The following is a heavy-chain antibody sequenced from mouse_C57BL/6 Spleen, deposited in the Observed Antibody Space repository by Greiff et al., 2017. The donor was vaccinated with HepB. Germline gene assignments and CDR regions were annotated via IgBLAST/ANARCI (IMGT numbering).Heavy chain of an antibody. J-gene: IGHJ2*01. CDR2: INPGSGGT. CDR1: GYAFTNYL. V-gene: IGHV1-54*01. CDR3: AREQYGFDY. Sequence: QVQLKQSGAELVRPGTSVKVSCKASGYAFTNYLIEWVKQRPGQGLEWIGVINPGSGGTNYNEKFKGKATLTADKSSSTAYMQLSSLTSEDSAVYFCAREQYGFDYWGQGTTLTVSS. D-gene: IGHD2-10*02.